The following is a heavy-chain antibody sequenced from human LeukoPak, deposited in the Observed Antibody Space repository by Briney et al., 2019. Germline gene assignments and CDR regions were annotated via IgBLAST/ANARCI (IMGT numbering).Heavy chain of an antibody. V-gene: IGHV5-51*01. Sequence: GESLEISCKGPGYSFTNYWIVWVRQMPGRGLEYMGFIYPGDSNTRYSPSFQGQVTISADKSISTAYLQWSSLKASDTAIYYCARHRISDYDSGVSWCDPWGQGTLVTVSS. CDR1: GYSFTNYW. D-gene: IGHD5-12*01. CDR2: IYPGDSNT. J-gene: IGHJ5*02. CDR3: ARHRISDYDSGVSWCDP.